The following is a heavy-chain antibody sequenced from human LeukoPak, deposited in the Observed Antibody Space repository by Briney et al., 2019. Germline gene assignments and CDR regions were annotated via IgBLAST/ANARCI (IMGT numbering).Heavy chain of an antibody. Sequence: GESLKISCKSSGYSFSSHWIAWVRQMSGKGLEWMGIINPRDSDTKYSPSFQGQVTISVDKSISTAYLQWSSLKASDTAMYYCARQSVDGRYTFDYWGQGTLVTVSS. CDR2: INPRDSDT. V-gene: IGHV5-51*01. D-gene: IGHD3-16*02. CDR3: ARQSVDGRYTFDY. J-gene: IGHJ4*02. CDR1: GYSFSSHW.